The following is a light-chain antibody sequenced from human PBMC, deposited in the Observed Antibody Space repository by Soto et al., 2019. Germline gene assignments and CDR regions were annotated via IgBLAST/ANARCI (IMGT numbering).Light chain of an antibody. Sequence: QSVLTQPASVSGSPGQSITIPCTGTSSDVGGYNYVSWYQQHPGKAPKLMIYDVTNRPSGVSNRFSGSKSGNTASLTISGLQAEDEADYYCSSYTSSTTQIFGIGTKVTVL. J-gene: IGLJ1*01. V-gene: IGLV2-14*01. CDR1: SSDVGGYNY. CDR3: SSYTSSTTQI. CDR2: DVT.